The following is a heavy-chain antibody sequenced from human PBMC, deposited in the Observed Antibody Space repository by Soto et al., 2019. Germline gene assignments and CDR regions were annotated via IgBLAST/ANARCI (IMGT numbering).Heavy chain of an antibody. CDR3: YGGQKGYYDFWSGYSGTQGMDV. CDR2: IIPIFGTA. D-gene: IGHD3-3*01. CDR1: VGTFSSYA. J-gene: IGHJ6*02. Sequence: SVKVSCKASVGTFSSYAISWVRQAPGQGLEWMWRIIPIFGTANYAQAVQGRVTITTDKATSTAYMELSSLRSEDTAVYYCYGGQKGYYDFWSGYSGTQGMDVWGQGTTVTVSS. V-gene: IGHV1-69*05.